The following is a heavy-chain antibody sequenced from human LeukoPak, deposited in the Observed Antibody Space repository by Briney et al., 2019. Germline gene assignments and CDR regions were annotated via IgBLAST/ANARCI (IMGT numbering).Heavy chain of an antibody. CDR1: GFTFSSYG. Sequence: PGGSLRLSCAASGFTFSSYGMHWVRQAPGKGLEWVAFIRYDGSNKYYADSVKGRFTISRDNSKNTLYLQMNSLRTEDTAVYYCAKDPRENWNYGDYWGQGTLLTVSS. CDR3: AKDPRENWNYGDY. D-gene: IGHD1-7*01. J-gene: IGHJ4*02. CDR2: IRYDGSNK. V-gene: IGHV3-30*02.